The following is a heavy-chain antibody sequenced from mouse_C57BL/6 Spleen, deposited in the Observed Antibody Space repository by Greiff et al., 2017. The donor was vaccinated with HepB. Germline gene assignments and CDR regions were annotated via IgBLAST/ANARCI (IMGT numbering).Heavy chain of an antibody. CDR2: ISDGGSYT. J-gene: IGHJ2*01. CDR3: ARDYYYGSSYQYYFDY. D-gene: IGHD1-1*01. Sequence: DVKLVESGGGLVKPGGSLKLSCAASGFTFSSYAMSWVRQTPEKRLEWVATISDGGSYTYYPDNVKGRFTISRDNAKNNLYLQMSHLKSEDTAMYYCARDYYYGSSYQYYFDYWGQGTTLTVSS. V-gene: IGHV5-4*01. CDR1: GFTFSSYA.